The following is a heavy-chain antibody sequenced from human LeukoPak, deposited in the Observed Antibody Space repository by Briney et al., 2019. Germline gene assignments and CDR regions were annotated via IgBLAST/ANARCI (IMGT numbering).Heavy chain of an antibody. D-gene: IGHD5-12*01. CDR2: IFYSGST. Sequence: PSETLPLTCTVSGGSISSSSFYWDWIRQPPGKGLEWIGTIFYSGSTYYNPSLKSRITISVDTSKNQFSLKLSSVTAADTAVYYCARHSRSGYSDYESAFDIWGQGTMVIVSS. CDR1: GGSISSSSFY. CDR3: ARHSRSGYSDYESAFDI. V-gene: IGHV4-39*01. J-gene: IGHJ3*02.